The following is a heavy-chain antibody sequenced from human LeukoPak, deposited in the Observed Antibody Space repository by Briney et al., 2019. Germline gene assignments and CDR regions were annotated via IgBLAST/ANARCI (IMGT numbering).Heavy chain of an antibody. CDR3: TRLLAEGC. CDR2: IRSKANNYAT. J-gene: IGHJ4*02. V-gene: IGHV3-73*01. Sequence: GGSLRLSCAASGFTFSVSAMHWVRQASGKGLEWVGRIRSKANNYATTYAASVKGRFTISRDDSKNTAYLQMDSLKTEDTAAYYCTRLLAEGCWGQGTLVTVSS. CDR1: GFTFSVSA.